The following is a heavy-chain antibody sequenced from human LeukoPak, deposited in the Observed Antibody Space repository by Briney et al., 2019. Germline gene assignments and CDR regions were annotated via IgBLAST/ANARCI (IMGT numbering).Heavy chain of an antibody. CDR1: GFTFSSYA. CDR2: ISGSGGST. CDR3: AKDGAAAGRNYYYYYMDV. V-gene: IGHV3-23*01. J-gene: IGHJ6*03. D-gene: IGHD6-13*01. Sequence: SGGSLRLSCAASGFTFSSYAMSWVRQAPGKGLEWVSAISGSGGSTYYGDSVKGRFTISRDNSKNTLYLQMNSLRAEDTAVYYCAKDGAAAGRNYYYYYMDVWGKGTTVTVSS.